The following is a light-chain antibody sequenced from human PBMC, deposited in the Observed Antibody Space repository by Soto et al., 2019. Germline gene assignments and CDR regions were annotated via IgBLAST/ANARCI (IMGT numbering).Light chain of an antibody. CDR3: QQYNSS. Sequence: DIQMTQSPSTLSASVGDRVTITCRASQSISNWLAWYQQKPGKAPKLLIYKASSLESGVPSRFSGSGSGTEFTLTISSLQNDDFATYYCQQYNSSFGPGTKVDIK. V-gene: IGKV1-5*03. CDR2: KAS. CDR1: QSISNW. J-gene: IGKJ3*01.